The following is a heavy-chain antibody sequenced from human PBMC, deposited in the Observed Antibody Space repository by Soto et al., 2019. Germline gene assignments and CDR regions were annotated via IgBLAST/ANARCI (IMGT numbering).Heavy chain of an antibody. CDR3: ARDYANTGTDNGMDV. V-gene: IGHV3-21*01. D-gene: IGHD5-18*01. CDR2: ISSSSSYI. CDR1: GFTFSTYS. J-gene: IGHJ6*02. Sequence: GSLRLSCAASGFTFSTYSMNWVRQAPGKGLEWVSSISSSSSYIYYADSVKGRFTISRDNAENSLYLQMNSLRAEDTAVYYCARDYANTGTDNGMDVWGQGTTVTVSS.